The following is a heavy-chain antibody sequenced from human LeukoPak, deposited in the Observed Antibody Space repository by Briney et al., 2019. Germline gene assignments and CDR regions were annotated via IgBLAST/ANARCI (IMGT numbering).Heavy chain of an antibody. V-gene: IGHV3-30*02. CDR2: IRYDGSNK. CDR3: AKGGPIAARPMDY. D-gene: IGHD6-6*01. CDR1: GFTFSSYG. J-gene: IGHJ4*02. Sequence: GGSLRLSCAASGFTFSSYGMHWVRQAPGKGLEWVAFIRYDGSNKYYADSVKGRFTISRDNSKNTLYLQMNSLRAEDTAVYYCAKGGPIAARPMDYWGQGTLVTVSS.